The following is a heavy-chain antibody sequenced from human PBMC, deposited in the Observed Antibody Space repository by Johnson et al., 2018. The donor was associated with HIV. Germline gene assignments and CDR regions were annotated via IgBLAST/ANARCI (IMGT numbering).Heavy chain of an antibody. Sequence: VQLVESGGGLIQPGGSLRLSCAASGFIVSYNYMSGVRQAPGKGLEWVSLIYSGGSTYYADSVKGRFTISRDNSKNTLYLQMNSLRVEDTVVYYCARRLITREGSDSPTDAFDIWGQGTMVTVSS. V-gene: IGHV3-53*01. CDR1: GFIVSYNY. CDR3: ARRLITREGSDSPTDAFDI. D-gene: IGHD1-26*01. J-gene: IGHJ3*02. CDR2: IYSGGST.